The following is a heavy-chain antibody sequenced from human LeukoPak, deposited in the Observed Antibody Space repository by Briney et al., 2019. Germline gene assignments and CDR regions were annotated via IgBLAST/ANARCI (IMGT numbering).Heavy chain of an antibody. D-gene: IGHD4-11*01. CDR1: GGSFSGYY. CDR3: ACSYPTVTTYDAFDI. Sequence: SETLSLTCAVYGGSFSGYYWSWIRQPPGKGLEWIGVINHSGSTNYNPSLKSRVTISVDTSKNQFSLKLSSVTAADTAVYYCACSYPTVTTYDAFDIWGQGTMVTVSS. CDR2: INHSGST. J-gene: IGHJ3*02. V-gene: IGHV4-34*01.